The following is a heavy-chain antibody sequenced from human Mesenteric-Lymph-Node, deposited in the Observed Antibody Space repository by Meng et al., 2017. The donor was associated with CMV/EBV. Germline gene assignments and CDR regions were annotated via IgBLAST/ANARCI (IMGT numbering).Heavy chain of an antibody. CDR1: GFTFNSHA. V-gene: IGHV3-23*01. J-gene: IGHJ3*02. CDR3: AKDFAGLYAFDI. CDR2: ISGSGGST. Sequence: GESLKISCEASGFTFNSHAMSWVRQAPGKGLEWVSAISGSGGSTYYADSVKGRFTISRDNSKNTLYLQMNSLRAEDTAVYYCAKDFAGLYAFDIWGQGTMVTVSS.